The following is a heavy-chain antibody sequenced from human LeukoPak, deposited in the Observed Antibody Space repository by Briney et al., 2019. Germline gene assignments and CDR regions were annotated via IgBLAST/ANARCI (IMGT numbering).Heavy chain of an antibody. CDR1: GFSFDTYW. Sequence: GGSLRLSCAVSGFSFDTYWMNWVRQAPGKGLEWVANIKQDGTEKYYVDSVKGRFTISRDNAKNSLYMQMDSLRAEDTAVYYCTRHPYGVLDYWGQGTLVTVSS. CDR2: IKQDGTEK. J-gene: IGHJ4*02. D-gene: IGHD4-17*01. CDR3: TRHPYGVLDY. V-gene: IGHV3-7*01.